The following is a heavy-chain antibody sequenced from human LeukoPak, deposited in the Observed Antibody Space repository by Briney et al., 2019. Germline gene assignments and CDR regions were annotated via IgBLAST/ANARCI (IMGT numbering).Heavy chain of an antibody. V-gene: IGHV3-73*01. CDR2: IRSKANSYAT. Sequence: PGGSLRLSCAASGFTFSGSAMHWVRQASGKGLEWVGRIRSKANSYATAYAASVKGRFTISRDDSKNTAYLQMNSLKTEDTAVYYCTRHTSGSPDFDYWGQGTLVTVSS. J-gene: IGHJ4*02. D-gene: IGHD1-26*01. CDR1: GFTFSGSA. CDR3: TRHTSGSPDFDY.